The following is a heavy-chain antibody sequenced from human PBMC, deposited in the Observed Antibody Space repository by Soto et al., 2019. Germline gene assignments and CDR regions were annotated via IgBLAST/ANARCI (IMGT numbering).Heavy chain of an antibody. Sequence: GRSLRLSWAASGCTFSNLCMRLIRQAQGKGLVWVSRINSDGSSTTYADSVKGRFTISRDNAKNTLYLQMNSLRAEDTAVYYCARDRPAYCSGGSCYPRIDFDYWGQGTLVTVSS. CDR3: ARDRPAYCSGGSCYPRIDFDY. CDR1: GCTFSNLC. J-gene: IGHJ4*02. V-gene: IGHV3-74*01. CDR2: INSDGSST. D-gene: IGHD2-15*01.